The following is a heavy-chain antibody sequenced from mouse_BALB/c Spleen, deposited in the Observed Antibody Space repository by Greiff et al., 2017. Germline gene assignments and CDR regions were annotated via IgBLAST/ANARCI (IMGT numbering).Heavy chain of an antibody. CDR3: AREMDGNYAMDY. CDR1: GYSITSGYY. V-gene: IGHV3-6*02. D-gene: IGHD2-1*01. J-gene: IGHJ4*01. CDR2: ISYDGSN. Sequence: EVQRVESGPGLVKPSQSLSLTCSVTGYSITSGYYWNWIRQFPGNKLEWMGYISYDGSNNYNPSLKNRISITRDTSKNQFFLKLNSVTTEDTATYYCAREMDGNYAMDYWGQGTSVTVSS.